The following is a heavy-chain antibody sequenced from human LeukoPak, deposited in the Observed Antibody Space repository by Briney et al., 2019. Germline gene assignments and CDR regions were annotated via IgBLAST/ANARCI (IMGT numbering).Heavy chain of an antibody. CDR1: GFAFDEHG. J-gene: IGHJ4*02. CDR3: ARAPITSPFYFDY. CDR2: INWSGGST. V-gene: IGHV3-20*04. D-gene: IGHD2-2*01. Sequence: GGSLRLSCVASGFAFDEHGMSWVRQVPGKGLEWVSGINWSGGSTGYADPLRGRFTISRDNAKNSLYLQMDSLRAEDTALYYCARAPITSPFYFDYWGQGTLVTVSS.